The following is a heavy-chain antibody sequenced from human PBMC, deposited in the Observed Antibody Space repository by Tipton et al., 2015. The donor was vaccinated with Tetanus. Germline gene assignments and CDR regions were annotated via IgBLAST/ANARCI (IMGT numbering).Heavy chain of an antibody. D-gene: IGHD1-26*01. V-gene: IGHV4-59*08. CDR3: ARHGGELMLYYFDY. Sequence: TLSLTCTVSRASMNSYYWTWIRQPPGKALEWIGHAYYSGSANYNPSLKSRITISVDTSSDQFSLKLSSVTAADTAVYYCARHGGELMLYYFDYWGQGTLVTVSS. CDR2: AYYSGSA. CDR1: RASMNSYY. J-gene: IGHJ4*02.